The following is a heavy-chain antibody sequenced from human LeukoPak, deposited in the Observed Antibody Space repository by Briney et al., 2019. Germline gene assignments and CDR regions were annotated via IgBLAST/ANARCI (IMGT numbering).Heavy chain of an antibody. CDR1: GFTFSNYA. V-gene: IGHV3-30*04. J-gene: IGHJ6*02. CDR2: TSYDGSNK. Sequence: GGSLRLSCAASGFTFSNYAMDWVRQAPGKGLEWVAVTSYDGSNKYYADSVKGRFTISRDNSKNTLYLQMNSLRAEDTAVYYCAKDRRITMIVVGPNYYGMDVWGQGTTVTVSS. CDR3: AKDRRITMIVVGPNYYGMDV. D-gene: IGHD3-22*01.